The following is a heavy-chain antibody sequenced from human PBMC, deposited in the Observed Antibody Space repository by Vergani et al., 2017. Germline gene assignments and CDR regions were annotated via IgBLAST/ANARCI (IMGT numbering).Heavy chain of an antibody. V-gene: IGHV3-30*03. CDR2: ISYDGTQK. Sequence: VQLVESGGGLVQPGGSLRLSCVVSGFTSSYYGMHWVRQAPGKGLEWVAVISYDGTQKYYADSVKGRFTISRDNSKSTLYLQMNSLRAEDTAVYYCARDREYYDFWSGYYGSPYYFDYWGQGTLVTVSS. D-gene: IGHD3-3*01. CDR1: GFTSSYYG. CDR3: ARDREYYDFWSGYYGSPYYFDY. J-gene: IGHJ4*02.